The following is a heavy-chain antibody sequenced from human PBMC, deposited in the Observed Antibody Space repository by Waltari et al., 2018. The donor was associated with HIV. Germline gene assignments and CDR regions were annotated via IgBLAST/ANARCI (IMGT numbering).Heavy chain of an antibody. D-gene: IGHD2-2*01. J-gene: IGHJ3*01. CDR3: ARRPVIPSTIRNAFDV. CDR1: GGHFRTHY. CDR2: IFYSGST. V-gene: IGHV4-59*11. Sequence: QVKLQESGPGLVKPSETLSLNCSVSGGHFRTHYWKWIRQPPGKGLEWIGGIFYSGSTSYSPSFRSRVTMSIDTSKDYFALRLDSVTAADTALYYCARRPVIPSTIRNAFDVWSQGTMVTVSS.